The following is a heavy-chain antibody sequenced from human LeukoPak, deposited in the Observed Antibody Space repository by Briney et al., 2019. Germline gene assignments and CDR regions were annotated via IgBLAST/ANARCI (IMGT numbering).Heavy chain of an antibody. CDR3: ARVYGSLDY. CDR2: INSDGSST. D-gene: IGHD1-14*01. CDR1: GFTFSDYW. V-gene: IGHV3-74*01. Sequence: GGSLRLSWAASGFTFSDYWMHWVRQAPGKGLVWVSRINSDGSSTNYADSVKGRFTISRGNAKNTLYLQMNSLRAEDTAVYYCARVYGSLDYWGQGTLVTVSS. J-gene: IGHJ4*02.